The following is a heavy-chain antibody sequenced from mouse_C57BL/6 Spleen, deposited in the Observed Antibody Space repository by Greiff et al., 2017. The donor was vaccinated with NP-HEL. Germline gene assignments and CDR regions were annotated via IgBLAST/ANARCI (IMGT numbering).Heavy chain of an antibody. D-gene: IGHD1-1*02. CDR1: GYTFTSYW. J-gene: IGHJ2*01. V-gene: IGHV1-50*01. CDR2: IDPSDSYT. CDR3: ARVLWVFDY. Sequence: QVQLQQSGAELVKPGASVKLSCKASGYTFTSYWMQWVKQRPGQGLEWIGEIDPSDSYTNYNQKFKGKATLTVDTSSSTAYMQLSGLTSEDSAVYYCARVLWVFDYWGQGTTLTVSS.